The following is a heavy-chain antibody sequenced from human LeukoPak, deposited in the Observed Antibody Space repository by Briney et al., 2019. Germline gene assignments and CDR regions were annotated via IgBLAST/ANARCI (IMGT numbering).Heavy chain of an antibody. D-gene: IGHD1-7*01. CDR1: GYTFTSYY. V-gene: IGHV1-46*01. CDR3: ARESGNWNLDYYYMDV. CDR2: INPSGGST. Sequence: PGASVKVSCKASGYTFTSYYMHWVRQAPGQGLEWMGIINPSGGSTSYAQKFQGRVTMTRDISTSTVYMELSSLRSEDTAVYYCARESGNWNLDYYYMDVWGKGTTVTVSS. J-gene: IGHJ6*03.